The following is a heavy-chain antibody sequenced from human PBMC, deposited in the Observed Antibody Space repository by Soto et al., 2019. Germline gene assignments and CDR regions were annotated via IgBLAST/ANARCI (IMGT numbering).Heavy chain of an antibody. CDR1: GFTVNGNY. CDR3: TRSTEKPY. V-gene: IGHV3-66*01. Sequence: EVQLVESGGGSVQPGGSLRLSCAASGFTVNGNYMSWVRQAPGKGLEWVSVVYSGGNTYYAGSVKGRFTSSRDNSKNTLYLQMNSLRAEDTAVYYCTRSTEKPYWGQGTLVTVSS. J-gene: IGHJ4*02. CDR2: VYSGGNT.